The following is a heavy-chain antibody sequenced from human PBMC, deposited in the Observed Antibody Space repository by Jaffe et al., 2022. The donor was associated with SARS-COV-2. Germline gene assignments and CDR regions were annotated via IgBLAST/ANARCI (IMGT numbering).Heavy chain of an antibody. CDR1: GGTFSSYT. D-gene: IGHD6-13*01. J-gene: IGHJ4*02. V-gene: IGHV1-69*02. Sequence: QVQLVQSGAEVKKPGSSVKVSCKASGGTFSSYTISWVRQAPGQGLEWMGRIIPILGIANYAQKFQGRVTITADKSTSTAYMELSSLRSEDTAVYYCASKIRAAAGTIFDYWGQGTLVTVSS. CDR2: IIPILGIA. CDR3: ASKIRAAAGTIFDY.